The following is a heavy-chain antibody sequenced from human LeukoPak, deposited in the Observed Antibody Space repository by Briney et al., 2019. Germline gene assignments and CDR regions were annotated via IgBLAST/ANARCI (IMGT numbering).Heavy chain of an antibody. J-gene: IGHJ4*02. CDR1: GGSISSSSYY. CDR3: AGQGGSYPFDY. D-gene: IGHD1-26*01. CDR2: IYYSGST. Sequence: SETLSLTCTVSGGSISSSSYYWGWIRQPPGKGLEWIGSIYYSGSTYYNPSLKSRVTMSVDTSKKQFSLRLSSVTVADTAVYYCAGQGGSYPFDYWGQGTLVTVSS. V-gene: IGHV4-39*01.